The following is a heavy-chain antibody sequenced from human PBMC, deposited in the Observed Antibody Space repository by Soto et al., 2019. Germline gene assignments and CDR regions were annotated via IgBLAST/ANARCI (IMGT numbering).Heavy chain of an antibody. CDR3: ARDFTVVVVAAYYYYGMDV. CDR1: GFTFSSYA. V-gene: IGHV3-30-3*01. Sequence: GGSLRLSCAASGFTFSSYAMHWVRQAPGKGLEWGAVISYDGSNKYYADSVKGRFTISRDNSKNTLYLQMNSLRAEDTAVYYCARDFTVVVVAAYYYYGMDVWGQGTTVTVSS. J-gene: IGHJ6*02. CDR2: ISYDGSNK. D-gene: IGHD2-15*01.